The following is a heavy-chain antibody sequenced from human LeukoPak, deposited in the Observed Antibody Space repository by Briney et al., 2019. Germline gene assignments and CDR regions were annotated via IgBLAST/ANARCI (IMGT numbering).Heavy chain of an antibody. J-gene: IGHJ4*02. Sequence: GGSLRLSCAASGFTVSSNYVSWVRQVPGKGLELVSVIFTGGTTYYADSVRDRFTISRDNSKNTLFLQMNSLRAEDAAMYYCARGYSSSWYDWGQGTLVTVSS. CDR2: IFTGGTT. CDR3: ARGYSSSWYD. CDR1: GFTVSSNY. V-gene: IGHV3-53*01. D-gene: IGHD6-13*01.